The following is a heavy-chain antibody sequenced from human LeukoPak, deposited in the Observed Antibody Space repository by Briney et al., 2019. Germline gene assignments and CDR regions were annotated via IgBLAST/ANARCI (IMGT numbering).Heavy chain of an antibody. J-gene: IGHJ5*02. CDR1: GGSFSGYY. D-gene: IGHD6-13*01. CDR2: INHSGST. CDR3: ARGQRIAAAGNWFDP. V-gene: IGHV4-34*01. Sequence: SETLSLTCAVYGGSFSGYYWSWIRQPPGKGLEWIGEINHSGSTNYNPSLKSRVTISVDTPKNQFSLKLSSVTAADTAVYYCARGQRIAAAGNWFDPWGQGTLVTVSS.